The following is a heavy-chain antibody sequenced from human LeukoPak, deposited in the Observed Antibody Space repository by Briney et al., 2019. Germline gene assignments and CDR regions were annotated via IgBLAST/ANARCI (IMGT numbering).Heavy chain of an antibody. V-gene: IGHV4-34*01. CDR2: INQSGST. Sequence: SETLSLTCAVYGGSFSGYYWSWIRQPPGKGLEWIGEINQSGSTNYNPSLKSRVTMSVDTSNNQFSLKLSSVPAADTAVYYCASIGYSYGTTYDSTGYLYFDYWGQGTLVTVSS. CDR1: GGSFSGYY. D-gene: IGHD3-22*01. J-gene: IGHJ4*02. CDR3: ASIGYSYGTTYDSTGYLYFDY.